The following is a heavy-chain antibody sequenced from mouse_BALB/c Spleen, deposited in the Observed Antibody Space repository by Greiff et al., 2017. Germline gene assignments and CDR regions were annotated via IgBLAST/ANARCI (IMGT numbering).Heavy chain of an antibody. D-gene: IGHD2-4*01. CDR2: IWAGGST. Sequence: VQLQESGPGLVAPSQSLSITCTVSGFSLTIYGVHWVRQPPGKGLEWLGVIWAGGSTNYNSALMSRLSISKDNSKSQVFLKMNSLQTDDTAMYYCARVYDYDVPFAYWGQGTLVTVSA. CDR3: ARVYDYDVPFAY. V-gene: IGHV2-9*02. J-gene: IGHJ3*01. CDR1: GFSLTIYG.